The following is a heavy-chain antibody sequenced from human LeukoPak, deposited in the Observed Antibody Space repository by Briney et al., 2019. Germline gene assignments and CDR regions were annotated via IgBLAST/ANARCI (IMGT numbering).Heavy chain of an antibody. V-gene: IGHV3-30-3*01. Sequence: GGSLRLSCAASGFTFSSYAMHWVRQAPGKGQEWVAVISYDGSNKYYADSVKGRFTISRDNSKNTLYLQMNSLRAEDTAVYYCAREVTGFDYWGQGTLVTVSS. CDR3: AREVTGFDY. CDR1: GFTFSSYA. CDR2: ISYDGSNK. D-gene: IGHD2-21*02. J-gene: IGHJ4*02.